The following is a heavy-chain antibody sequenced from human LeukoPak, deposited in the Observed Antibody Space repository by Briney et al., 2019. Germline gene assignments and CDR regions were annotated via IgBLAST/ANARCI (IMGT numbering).Heavy chain of an antibody. CDR1: GFTFSDYY. J-gene: IGHJ3*02. V-gene: IGHV3-11*05. CDR3: ARDSGAGTDDAFDI. Sequence: GGSLRLSCAASGFTFSDYYMSWIRQAPGKVLEWVSYISSSSSYTNYADSVKGRFTISRDYAKNSLYLQMNSLRAEDTAVYYCARDSGAGTDDAFDIWGQGTMVTVSS. D-gene: IGHD6-19*01. CDR2: ISSSSSYT.